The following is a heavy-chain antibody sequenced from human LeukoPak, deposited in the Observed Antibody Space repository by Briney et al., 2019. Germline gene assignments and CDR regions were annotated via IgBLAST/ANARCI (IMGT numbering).Heavy chain of an antibody. CDR1: SGSISSDY. Sequence: SETLSLTCIVSSGSISSDYWSWIRQPPGKGLEWIGYIYYSGTTNYNPSLKSRVTMSVDTSKKQFSLKLSSATAADTAVYYCARSKYYFDYWGQGTLVTVSS. J-gene: IGHJ4*02. CDR3: ARSKYYFDY. CDR2: IYYSGTT. D-gene: IGHD2/OR15-2a*01. V-gene: IGHV4-59*01.